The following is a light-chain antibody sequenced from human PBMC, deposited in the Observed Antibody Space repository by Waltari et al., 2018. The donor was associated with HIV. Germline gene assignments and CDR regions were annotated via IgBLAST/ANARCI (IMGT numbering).Light chain of an antibody. Sequence: QSVLTQPPSVSGAPGQRVTISCTGSSSNIGAGYDVHWYQQLPGRAPKLLIYDNTTRPSGVPDRFSGSKAGTSAALAITGLQAVDETDYYCQSYDTSLSASVFGTGTKVTVL. J-gene: IGLJ1*01. CDR2: DNT. CDR3: QSYDTSLSASV. V-gene: IGLV1-40*01. CDR1: SSNIGAGYD.